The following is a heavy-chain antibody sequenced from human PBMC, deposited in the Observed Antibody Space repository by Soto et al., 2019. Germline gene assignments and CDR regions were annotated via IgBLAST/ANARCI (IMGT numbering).Heavy chain of an antibody. CDR3: ARGDYYDTSGPFSDAFDI. CDR1: GFTFSRYW. J-gene: IGHJ3*02. D-gene: IGHD3-22*01. Sequence: GGSLRLSCAASGFTFSRYWMSWVRQAPGKGLEWVANIKQDGSEKWYVDSVKGRFTVSRDNAKNSLYLQMKSLRAEDTAVYFCARGDYYDTSGPFSDAFDIWGQGTMVTVSS. CDR2: IKQDGSEK. V-gene: IGHV3-7*04.